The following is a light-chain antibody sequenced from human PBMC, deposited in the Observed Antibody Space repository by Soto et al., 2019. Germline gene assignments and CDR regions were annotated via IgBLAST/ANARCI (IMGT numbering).Light chain of an antibody. Sequence: DIPMTQSPSTLSASVGDRVTITCRASQSISTWLAWYQQKPGKAPKLLMYDASRLESGVPSRFSGSGSGTEFTLTITSLQPDDFATYYCQQYNSYSRTFGQGTKVDIK. J-gene: IGKJ1*01. CDR2: DAS. V-gene: IGKV1-5*01. CDR3: QQYNSYSRT. CDR1: QSISTW.